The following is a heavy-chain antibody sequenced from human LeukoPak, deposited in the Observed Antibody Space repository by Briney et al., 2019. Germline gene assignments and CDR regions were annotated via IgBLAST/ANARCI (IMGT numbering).Heavy chain of an antibody. D-gene: IGHD3-22*01. CDR2: IYHSGST. CDR1: GYSISSGYY. Sequence: SETLSLTCAVSGYSISSGYYWGWIRQPPGKGLEWIGSIYHSGSTYYNPSLKSRVTISVDTSKNQFSLKLSSMTAADTAVYYCAAGGAHRTTDSSGYYNPPDYWGQGTLVTVSS. CDR3: AAGGAHRTTDSSGYYNPPDY. J-gene: IGHJ4*02. V-gene: IGHV4-38-2*01.